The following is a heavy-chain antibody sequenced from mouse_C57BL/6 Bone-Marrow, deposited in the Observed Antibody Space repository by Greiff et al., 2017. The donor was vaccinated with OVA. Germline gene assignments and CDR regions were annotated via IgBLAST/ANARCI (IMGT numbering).Heavy chain of an antibody. D-gene: IGHD1-1*01. V-gene: IGHV14-1*01. CDR2: IDPEDGDT. Sequence: VQLQQSGAELVRPGASVKLSCTASGFNIKDYYMHWVKQRPEQGLEWIGRIDPEDGDTEYAPKFQGKATMTADTSSNTAYLQLSSLTSEDTAVYYCTTFITTVGYYFDYWGQGTTLTVSS. CDR1: GFNIKDYY. CDR3: TTFITTVGYYFDY. J-gene: IGHJ2*01.